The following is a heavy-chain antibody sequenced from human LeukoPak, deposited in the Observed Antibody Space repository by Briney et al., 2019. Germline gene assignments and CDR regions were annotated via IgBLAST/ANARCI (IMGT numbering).Heavy chain of an antibody. J-gene: IGHJ4*02. CDR3: SRCEDY. CDR2: ISDDGGRI. V-gene: IGHV3-7*01. Sequence: GGSLRLSCAASGFTFSSYWMSWVRQAPGKGLEWVASISDDGGRIHHVDSVKGRFTISRDNAKNSLYLQMSNLRAEDTAMYYCSRCEDYWGQGTLVTVSS. CDR1: GFTFSSYW.